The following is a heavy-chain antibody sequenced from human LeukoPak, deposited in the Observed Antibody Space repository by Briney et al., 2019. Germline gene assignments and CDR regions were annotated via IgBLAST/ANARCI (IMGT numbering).Heavy chain of an antibody. Sequence: GGSLRLSCAASGFTFRSCWMHWVRQAPGKGLVRVSRINGDGSSTSYADAVKGRFTISRDNAKNTLYLQMNSLRAEDTAVYYCARVPYGGKPLDYWGQGTLVTVSS. D-gene: IGHD4-23*01. CDR2: INGDGSST. V-gene: IGHV3-74*01. CDR3: ARVPYGGKPLDY. J-gene: IGHJ4*02. CDR1: GFTFRSCW.